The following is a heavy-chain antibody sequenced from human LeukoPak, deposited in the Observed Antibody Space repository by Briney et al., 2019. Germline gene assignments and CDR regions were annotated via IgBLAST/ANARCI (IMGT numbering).Heavy chain of an antibody. CDR3: ARLTYYDFWSGYVDY. J-gene: IGHJ4*02. Sequence: SETLSLTCTVSGGSISSSSYYWGWIRQPPGKGLEWIGSIYYSGSTYYNPSPKSRVTISVDTSKNQFSLKLSSVTAADTAVYYCARLTYYDFWSGYVDYWGQGTLVTVSS. CDR2: IYYSGST. D-gene: IGHD3-3*01. V-gene: IGHV4-39*01. CDR1: GGSISSSSYY.